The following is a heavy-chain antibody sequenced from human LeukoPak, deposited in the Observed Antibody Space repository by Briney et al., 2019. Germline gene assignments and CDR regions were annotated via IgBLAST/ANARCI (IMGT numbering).Heavy chain of an antibody. D-gene: IGHD3-22*01. CDR1: GYSFPGYF. CDR2: IDPNSGDT. CDR3: ARSGSTGYSLDY. V-gene: IGHV1-2*02. J-gene: IGHJ4*02. Sequence: AAVQVSCQASGYSFPGYFIHWVRPAPGQGLEGMGCIDPNSGDTKYAQKFQGRVSMPRDTSTRTAYMELSRLRSDDTAVYFCARSGSTGYSLDYWGQGTLVTVSS.